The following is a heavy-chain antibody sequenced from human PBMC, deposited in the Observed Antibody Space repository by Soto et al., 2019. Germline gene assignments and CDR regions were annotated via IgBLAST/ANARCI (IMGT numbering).Heavy chain of an antibody. D-gene: IGHD3-22*01. J-gene: IGHJ3*02. Sequence: QVQLVQSGAEVKKPGASVKVSCKASGYTFTSYYMHCVRQAPGQGLEWMGIINPSGGSTSYAQKFQGRVTMTRDTSTSTVYMELSSLRSEDTAVYYCARDLYYYDSSGYYQDAFDIWGQGTMVTVSS. CDR3: ARDLYYYDSSGYYQDAFDI. CDR1: GYTFTSYY. CDR2: INPSGGST. V-gene: IGHV1-46*01.